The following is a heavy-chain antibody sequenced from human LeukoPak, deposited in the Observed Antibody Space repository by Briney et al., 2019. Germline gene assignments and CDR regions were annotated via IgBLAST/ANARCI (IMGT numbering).Heavy chain of an antibody. CDR2: ISAYNGNT. J-gene: IGHJ6*03. D-gene: IGHD2-2*02. Sequence: GASVKVSCKASGYTFTSYGISWVRQAPGQGLEWMGWISAYNGNTNYAQKLQGRVTMTTDTSTSTAYMELRSLRSDDTAVYYCARLSPHCSSTSCYRTYYYYYYYMDVWGKGTTVTVSS. V-gene: IGHV1-18*01. CDR1: GYTFTSYG. CDR3: ARLSPHCSSTSCYRTYYYYYYYMDV.